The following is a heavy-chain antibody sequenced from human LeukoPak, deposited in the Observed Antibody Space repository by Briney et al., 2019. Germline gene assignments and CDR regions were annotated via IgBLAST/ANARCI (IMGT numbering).Heavy chain of an antibody. J-gene: IGHJ3*02. CDR3: ARGYGSAHGGAFDI. CDR1: GYTFTGYY. Sequence: ASVKVSCKASGYTFTGYYIHWVRQAPGQGLEWMGRINPNSGGTNYAQKFQGRVTMTRDTSISTGYMELSGLRSDDTAAYYCARGYGSAHGGAFDIWGQGTMVTVSS. V-gene: IGHV1-2*06. CDR2: INPNSGGT. D-gene: IGHD3-10*01.